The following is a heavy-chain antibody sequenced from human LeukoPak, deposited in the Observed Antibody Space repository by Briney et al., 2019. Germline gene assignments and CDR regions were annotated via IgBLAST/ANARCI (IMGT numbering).Heavy chain of an antibody. CDR2: MNPNSGNT. J-gene: IGHJ5*02. CDR1: GYTFTSYD. CDR3: ARGEPYSSGGPAEIRYNWFDP. V-gene: IGHV1-8*01. Sequence: ASVKVSCKASGYTFTSYDINRVRQATGQGLEWMGWMNPNSGNTGYAQKFQGRVTMTGNTSISTAYMELSSLRSEDTAVYYCARGEPYSSGGPAEIRYNWFDPWGQGTLVTVSS. D-gene: IGHD6-19*01.